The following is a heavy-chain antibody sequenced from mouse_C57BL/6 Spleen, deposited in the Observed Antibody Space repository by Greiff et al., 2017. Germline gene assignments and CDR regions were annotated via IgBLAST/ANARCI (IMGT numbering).Heavy chain of an antibody. V-gene: IGHV1-54*01. Sequence: VQRVESGAELVRPGTSVKVSCKASGYAFTNYLIEWVKQRPGQGLEWIGVINPGSGGTNYNEKFKGKATLTADKSSSTAYMQLSSLTSEDSAVYFCARREWYFDVWGTGTTVTVSS. CDR1: GYAFTNYL. CDR2: INPGSGGT. CDR3: ARREWYFDV. J-gene: IGHJ1*03.